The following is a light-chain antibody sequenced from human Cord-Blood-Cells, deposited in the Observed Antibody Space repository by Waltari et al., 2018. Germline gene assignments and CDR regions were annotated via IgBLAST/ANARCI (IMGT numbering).Light chain of an antibody. CDR1: QSISSY. CDR3: QQSYSTPPYT. CDR2: AAA. Sequence: DIQMTQSPSSLSASVGARVTITCRASQSISSYLNWYQQKPGEAPKLLIYAAASLQSGVPSRFSGSGSGTDFTLTISSLQPEDFATYYCQQSYSTPPYTFGQGTKLEIK. J-gene: IGKJ2*01. V-gene: IGKV1-39*01.